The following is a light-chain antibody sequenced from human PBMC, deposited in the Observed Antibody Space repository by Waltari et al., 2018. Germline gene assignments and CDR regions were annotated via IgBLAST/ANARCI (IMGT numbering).Light chain of an antibody. CDR1: TNDLGSYNY. Sequence: SALTQPRSVSGSPGPSVTIYCTGPTNDLGSYNYVSWYQQHTGKAPKLRILDVTKRPSGVPDRVSGSKSGNTASLTISGLRAEDEAEYYCCSYAGSYTWVFGGGTKLTVV. V-gene: IGLV2-11*01. CDR3: CSYAGSYTWV. CDR2: DVT. J-gene: IGLJ3*02.